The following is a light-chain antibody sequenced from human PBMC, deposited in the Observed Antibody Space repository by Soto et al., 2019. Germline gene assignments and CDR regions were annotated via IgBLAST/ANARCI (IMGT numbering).Light chain of an antibody. J-gene: IGKJ1*01. CDR3: QQYNDSPT. CDR2: GAS. V-gene: IGKV3D-15*01. CDR1: QSVSSD. Sequence: EIVMTQPPATLSVSPGERATLSSRASQSVSSDLAWYQQKPGQGPRLLIYGASTRATGIPARFSGSGSGTEFSLTISSLQSEDFAVYYCQQYNDSPTFGHGTKVDIK.